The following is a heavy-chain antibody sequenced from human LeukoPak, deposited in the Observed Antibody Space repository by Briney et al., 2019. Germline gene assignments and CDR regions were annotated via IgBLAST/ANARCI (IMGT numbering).Heavy chain of an antibody. V-gene: IGHV3-30*02. J-gene: IGHJ4*02. Sequence: PGGSLRPSCAASGFTFTTYGMHWVREAPGKGLEWVAFIRDDGSNKYYADSVKGRCTISRDISKTTLYLQMNSLRAEDTAVYYCAKISESDYWGQGTLVTVSS. CDR2: IRDDGSNK. CDR3: AKISESDY. CDR1: GFTFTTYG.